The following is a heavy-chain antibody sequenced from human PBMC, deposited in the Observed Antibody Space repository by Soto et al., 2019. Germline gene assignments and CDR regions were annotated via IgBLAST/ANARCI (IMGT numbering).Heavy chain of an antibody. CDR1: GFTFSNAW. CDR2: IKSKTDGGTT. J-gene: IGHJ4*02. CDR3: TPAYYYDSSGYYPFDY. V-gene: IGHV3-15*07. D-gene: IGHD3-22*01. Sequence: PGGSLRVSCAASGFTFSNAWMNWGRQAPWKGLEWVGRIKSKTDGGTTDYAAPVKGRFTISRDDSKNTLYLQMNSLKTEDTAVYYCTPAYYYDSSGYYPFDYWGQGTLVIVSS.